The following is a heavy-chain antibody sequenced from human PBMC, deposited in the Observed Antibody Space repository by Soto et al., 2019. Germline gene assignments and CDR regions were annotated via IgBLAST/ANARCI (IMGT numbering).Heavy chain of an antibody. CDR1: GFAFSYYG. V-gene: IGHV3-48*01. CDR2: ICGTTI. CDR3: ARDRGSMATVDTMRGY. D-gene: IGHD5-12*01. Sequence: EVQLVESGGGLVQPGGSLTLSCAAAGFAFSYYGMMWVRQAPGKGLECISFICGTTIYYADSVRCRFTISRDHAKPSLSLQMNNLRAEDTAVYYCARDRGSMATVDTMRGYWGQGVLVTVSS. J-gene: IGHJ4*02.